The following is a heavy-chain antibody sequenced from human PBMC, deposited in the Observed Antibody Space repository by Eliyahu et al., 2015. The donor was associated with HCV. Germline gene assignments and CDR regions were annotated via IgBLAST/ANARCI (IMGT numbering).Heavy chain of an antibody. V-gene: IGHV1-69*01. CDR1: GGTFSSYA. Sequence: EVKKPGSSVKVSCKASGGTFSSYAISWVRQAPGQGLEWMGGIIPIFGTANYAQKFQGRVTITADESTSTAYMELSSLRSEDTAVYYCATSSTSCHITRELRITHCYYYYYGMDVWGQGTTVTVSS. CDR3: ATSSTSCHITRELRITHCYYYYYGMDV. CDR2: IIPIFGTA. D-gene: IGHD2-2*01. J-gene: IGHJ6*02.